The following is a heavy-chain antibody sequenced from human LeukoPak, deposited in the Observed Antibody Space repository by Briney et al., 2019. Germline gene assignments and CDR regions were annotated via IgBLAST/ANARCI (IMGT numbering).Heavy chain of an antibody. CDR2: ITWNSGII. CDR1: GFTFDDYA. Sequence: PGRSLRLSCAASGFTFDDYAMHWVRQAPGKGLEWVSGITWNSGIIAYADSVKGRFTISRDNAKNSLYLQMNSLRAEDAALYYCAKSRDSNTWYYFDYWGQGTLVTVSS. J-gene: IGHJ4*02. D-gene: IGHD3-22*01. CDR3: AKSRDSNTWYYFDY. V-gene: IGHV3-9*01.